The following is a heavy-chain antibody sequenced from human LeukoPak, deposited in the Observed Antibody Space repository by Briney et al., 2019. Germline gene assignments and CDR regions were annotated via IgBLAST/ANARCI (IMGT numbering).Heavy chain of an antibody. J-gene: IGHJ4*02. D-gene: IGHD3-10*01. CDR1: GGSISGTTSY. V-gene: IGHV4-39*01. CDR2: IYYSGNT. Sequence: SETLSLTCTVSGGSISGTTSYWGWIRQPPGKGLQWIGSIYYSGNTYYNPSLKSRVTISVDTSKNQFSLTLNSVTAADTAVYYCATLLSAPRDSWGQGTLVTVS. CDR3: ATLLSAPRDS.